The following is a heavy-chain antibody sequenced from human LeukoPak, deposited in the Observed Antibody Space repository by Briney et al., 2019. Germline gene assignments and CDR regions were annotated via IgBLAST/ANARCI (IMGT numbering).Heavy chain of an antibody. D-gene: IGHD5-12*01. CDR3: ARDDSYGGYHNWFDP. CDR2: IYYSGST. Sequence: SETLSLTCTVSGGSISSYYWSWIRQPPGKGLEWIGYIYYSGSTNYNPSLKSRVTISVDTSKNQFSLKLSSVTAADTAVYYCARDDSYGGYHNWFDPWGQGTLVTVSS. V-gene: IGHV4-59*01. J-gene: IGHJ5*02. CDR1: GGSISSYY.